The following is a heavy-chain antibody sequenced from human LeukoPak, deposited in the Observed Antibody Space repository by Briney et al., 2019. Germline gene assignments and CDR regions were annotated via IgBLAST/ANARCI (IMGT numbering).Heavy chain of an antibody. V-gene: IGHV4-34*01. CDR1: GGSFSGYY. Sequence: SETLSLTCAVYGGSFSGYYWSWIRQPPGKGLEWIGEINHSGSTNYNPSLKSRVTISVDTSKNQSSLKLSSVTAADTAVYYCASQRRFGNLWSGYSRGDDGMDVWGQGTTVTVSS. CDR2: INHSGST. CDR3: ASQRRFGNLWSGYSRGDDGMDV. D-gene: IGHD3-3*01. J-gene: IGHJ6*02.